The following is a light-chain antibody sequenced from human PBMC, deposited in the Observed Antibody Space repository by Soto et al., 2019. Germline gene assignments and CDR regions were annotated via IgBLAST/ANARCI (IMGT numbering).Light chain of an antibody. J-gene: IGLJ3*02. V-gene: IGLV2-8*01. CDR1: SSDVGGYNY. CDR3: SSYAGINDLV. Sequence: QSVLTQPPSASGSPGQSVTISCIGTSSDVGGYNYVSWYQQHPGKAPKLIISEVSKRPSGVPDRFSGSKSGNTASLTVSGLQAEDEADYFCSSYAGINDLVFGGGTKVTVL. CDR2: EVS.